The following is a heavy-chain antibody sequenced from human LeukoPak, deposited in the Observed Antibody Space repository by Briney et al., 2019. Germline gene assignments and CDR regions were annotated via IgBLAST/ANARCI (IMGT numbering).Heavy chain of an antibody. CDR3: TTLTVASNFDY. Sequence: GGSLRLSCAASGFSLSVYEMHWVRQAPGRGLEGIAGISGCDTSTYYADSVKGRFTISRDNAKNSLYLQMNRLRVEDTAVYYCTTLTVASNFDYWGQGTLVTVSS. CDR1: GFSLSVYE. CDR2: ISGCDTST. V-gene: IGHV3-48*03. J-gene: IGHJ4*02. D-gene: IGHD6-19*01.